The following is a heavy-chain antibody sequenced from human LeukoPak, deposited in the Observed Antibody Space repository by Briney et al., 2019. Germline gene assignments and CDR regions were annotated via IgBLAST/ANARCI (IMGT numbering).Heavy chain of an antibody. J-gene: IGHJ4*02. CDR2: ISGSGHAT. D-gene: IGHD3-9*01. CDR3: AKYFDSYGAFDY. Sequence: GGSLRLSCAASEFTFITFAMSWVRQAPGQGLEWVSAISGSGHATHYADSVKGRFTVSRDNSKNTLYLQMNSLRGDDTAVYYCAKYFDSYGAFDYWGQGTLVTVSS. CDR1: EFTFITFA. V-gene: IGHV3-23*01.